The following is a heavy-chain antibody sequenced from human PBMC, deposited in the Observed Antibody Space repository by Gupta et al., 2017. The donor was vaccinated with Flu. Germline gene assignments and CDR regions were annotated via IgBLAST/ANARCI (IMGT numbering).Heavy chain of an antibody. D-gene: IGHD2-21*02. CDR1: GFIFSSYW. J-gene: IGHJ4*02. Sequence: EVQLVESGGGLVQPGGSLRLSCAASGFIFSSYWMNWVRQAPGKGLEWVANIRDDGSEKNYVESVKGRFTISRDNAKNSLFLQMNSLRAEDTAVYYCARDHQHCGGDCYIDYWGQGTLITVSS. CDR3: ARDHQHCGGDCYIDY. CDR2: IRDDGSEK. V-gene: IGHV3-7*04.